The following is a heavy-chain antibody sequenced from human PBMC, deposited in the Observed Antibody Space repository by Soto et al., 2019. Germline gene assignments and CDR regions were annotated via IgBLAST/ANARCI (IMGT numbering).Heavy chain of an antibody. CDR1: GGSVSSGSYY. CDR3: ARDAKSKHYYYYGMDV. V-gene: IGHV4-61*01. CDR2: IYYSGST. D-gene: IGHD4-4*01. Sequence: SETLSLTCTVSGGSVSSGSYYWGWIRQPPGKGLEWIGYIYYSGSTNYNPSFKSRVTIPVDTSKNQFSLKLSSVTAADTAVYYCARDAKSKHYYYYGMDVWGQGTTVTSP. J-gene: IGHJ6*02.